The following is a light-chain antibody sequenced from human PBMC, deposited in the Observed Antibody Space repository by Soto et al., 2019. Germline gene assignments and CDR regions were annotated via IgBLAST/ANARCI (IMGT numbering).Light chain of an antibody. CDR2: DAS. V-gene: IGKV3-11*01. Sequence: EIVLTQSPATLSLSPGERATLSCRASQSISSCLVWFQHKPGQAPRLVIHDASYRATDIPARFSGSGSGTDFTLTISSLAPEDYAVYYCQQCNTWPLTFRGGPKLEIK. CDR3: QQCNTWPLT. CDR1: QSISSC. J-gene: IGKJ4*01.